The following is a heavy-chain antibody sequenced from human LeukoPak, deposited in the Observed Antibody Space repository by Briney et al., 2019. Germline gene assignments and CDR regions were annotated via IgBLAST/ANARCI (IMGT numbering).Heavy chain of an antibody. V-gene: IGHV3-64*01. CDR3: ARGGVTTMTLRDLWLDY. CDR1: GFTFTSYA. D-gene: IGHD4-17*01. Sequence: PGGSLRLSCAASGFTFTSYAMHWVRQAPGKGLEYVSAISNNGVRIYYANSVKGRFSISRDNSKNTLSLQMGSLRAEDMAVYYCARGGVTTMTLRDLWLDYWGQGTLVTVSS. CDR2: ISNNGVRI. J-gene: IGHJ4*02.